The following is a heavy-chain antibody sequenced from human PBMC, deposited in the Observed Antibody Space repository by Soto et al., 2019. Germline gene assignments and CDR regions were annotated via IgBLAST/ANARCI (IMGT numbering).Heavy chain of an antibody. J-gene: IGHJ5*02. D-gene: IGHD6-6*01. CDR1: GYTFTSYY. Sequence: ASVKVSCKASGYTFTSYYMHWVRQAPGQGLEWMGIIHPSGGSTSYAQKLQGRVTMTRDTSTSTVYMELSSLRSEDSAMYYCAKDTRSSEVSWFDPWGQGTQVTVSS. CDR3: AKDTRSSEVSWFDP. V-gene: IGHV1-46*01. CDR2: IHPSGGST.